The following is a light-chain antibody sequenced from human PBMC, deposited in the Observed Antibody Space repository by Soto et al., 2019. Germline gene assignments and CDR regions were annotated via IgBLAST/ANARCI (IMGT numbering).Light chain of an antibody. CDR3: QQYDNWPPIT. CDR1: QSVTAGY. J-gene: IGKJ5*01. Sequence: EIVLTQSPGTLSLSPGERATLSCRASQSVTAGYFAWYQQKPGQAPRLLIYGASTRATGIPARFSGSGSGTEFTLTISSLQSEDFAVYYCQQYDNWPPITFGQGTRLEIK. V-gene: IGKV3-15*01. CDR2: GAS.